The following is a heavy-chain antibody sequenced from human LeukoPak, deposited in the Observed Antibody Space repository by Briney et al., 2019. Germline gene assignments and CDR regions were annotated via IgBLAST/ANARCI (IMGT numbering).Heavy chain of an antibody. D-gene: IGHD4-17*01. Sequence: SETLSLTCTVSGYSISSGYYWGWIRQSPGKGPEWIGSIYHSGSTYYNPSLKSRVTISLDTSKNQFSLKLSSVTAADTAVYYCASTTVRTGYWGQGTLVTVSS. CDR3: ASTTVRTGY. CDR2: IYHSGST. J-gene: IGHJ4*02. CDR1: GYSISSGYY. V-gene: IGHV4-38-2*02.